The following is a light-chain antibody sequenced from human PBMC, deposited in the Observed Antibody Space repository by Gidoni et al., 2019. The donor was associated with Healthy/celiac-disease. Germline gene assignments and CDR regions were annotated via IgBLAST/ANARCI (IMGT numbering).Light chain of an antibody. Sequence: DIHLTHSPSFLSASVGDRVTITCRASQGISSYLAWYQQKPGKAPKLLIYAASTLQSGVPSRFSGSGSGTEFTLTISSLQPEDFATYYCQQLNSYRLTFGGGTKVEIK. CDR2: AAS. CDR3: QQLNSYRLT. J-gene: IGKJ4*01. CDR1: QGISSY. V-gene: IGKV1-9*01.